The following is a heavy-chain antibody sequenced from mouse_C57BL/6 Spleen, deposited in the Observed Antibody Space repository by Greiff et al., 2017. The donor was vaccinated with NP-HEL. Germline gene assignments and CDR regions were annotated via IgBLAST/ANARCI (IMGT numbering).Heavy chain of an antibody. Sequence: VQLQQSGAELVRPGTSVKVSCKASGYAFTNYLIEWVKQRPGQGLEWIGVINPGSGGTNYNEKFKGKATLSAEKSSSTAYMQLSSLTSEDSAVYFCARDDYDGYYVGYWGQGTTLTVSS. D-gene: IGHD2-3*01. V-gene: IGHV1-54*01. CDR3: ARDDYDGYYVGY. CDR1: GYAFTNYL. J-gene: IGHJ2*01. CDR2: INPGSGGT.